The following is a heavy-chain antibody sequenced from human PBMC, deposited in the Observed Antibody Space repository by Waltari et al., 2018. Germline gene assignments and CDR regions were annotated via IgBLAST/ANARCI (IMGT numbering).Heavy chain of an antibody. CDR1: GFTFSSYS. Sequence: EVQLVESGGGLVKPGGSLRLSCVASGFTFSSYSMNWVRQAPGKGLEWVSSISSSSSYIYYADSGKGRFTISRDNAKNSLYLQMNSLRAEDTAVYYCARATTAAAIDYWGQGTLVTVSS. J-gene: IGHJ4*02. CDR2: ISSSSSYI. D-gene: IGHD6-13*01. CDR3: ARATTAAAIDY. V-gene: IGHV3-21*01.